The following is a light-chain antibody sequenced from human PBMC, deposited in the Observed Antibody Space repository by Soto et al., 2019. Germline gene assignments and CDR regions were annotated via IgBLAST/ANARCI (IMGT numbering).Light chain of an antibody. V-gene: IGKV3-11*01. CDR1: QSVGTY. Sequence: EIVLTQSPATLSLSPGERATLSCRASQSVGTYLTWSQQKPGQAPRILIYGASERATDIPARFSGSGSGTDFTLTISSLESEDFAVYYCQHRSTWPWTFGQGTNVDIK. CDR3: QHRSTWPWT. J-gene: IGKJ1*01. CDR2: GAS.